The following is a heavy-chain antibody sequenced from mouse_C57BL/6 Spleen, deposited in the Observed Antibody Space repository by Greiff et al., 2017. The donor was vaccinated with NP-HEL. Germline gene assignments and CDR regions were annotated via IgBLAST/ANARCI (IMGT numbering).Heavy chain of an antibody. CDR3: ARSDYYYGSSPWYFDV. CDR1: GYTFTDYY. CDR2: IGPGSGST. D-gene: IGHD1-1*01. J-gene: IGHJ1*03. V-gene: IGHV1-77*01. Sequence: VQVVESGAELVKPGASVKISCKASGYTFTDYYINWVKQRPGQGLEWIGKIGPGSGSTYYNEKFKGKATLTADKSSSTAYMQLSSLTSEDSAVYFCARSDYYYGSSPWYFDVWGTGTTVTVSS.